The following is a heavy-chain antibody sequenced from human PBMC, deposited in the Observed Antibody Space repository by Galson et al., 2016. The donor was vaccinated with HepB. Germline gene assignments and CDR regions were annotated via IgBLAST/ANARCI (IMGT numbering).Heavy chain of an antibody. V-gene: IGHV4-39*01. CDR3: ARAGLLPKASFDQ. Sequence: SETLSPTCTVSDGSISSSGFSWGWIRQPPGKGLEWIGTVYRGRTYYNPSLEGRVTISVADLSSLKVTSLTAADTAVYYCARAGLLPKASFDQWGQGARVAVSP. CDR1: DGSISSSGFS. CDR2: VYRGRT. J-gene: IGHJ4*02. D-gene: IGHD3-16*01.